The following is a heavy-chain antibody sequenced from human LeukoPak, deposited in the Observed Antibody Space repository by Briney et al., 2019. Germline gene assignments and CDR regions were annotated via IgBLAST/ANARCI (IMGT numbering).Heavy chain of an antibody. V-gene: IGHV3-23*01. CDR1: GFTFSSYA. CDR3: AKDVAYYDFWSGSRYFDY. CDR2: TSGSGGST. Sequence: PGGSLRLSCAASGFTFSSYAMSWVRQAPGKGLEWVSATSGSGGSTYYADSVKGRFTISRDNSKNTLYLQMNSLRAEDTAIYYCAKDVAYYDFWSGSRYFDYWGQGTLVTVSS. J-gene: IGHJ4*02. D-gene: IGHD3-3*01.